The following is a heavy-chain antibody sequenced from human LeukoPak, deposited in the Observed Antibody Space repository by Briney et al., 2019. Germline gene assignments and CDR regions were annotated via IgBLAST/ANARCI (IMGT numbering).Heavy chain of an antibody. J-gene: IGHJ4*02. CDR3: ARHPFATPFDC. CDR2: IYYSGDS. V-gene: IGHV4-59*08. D-gene: IGHD2-15*01. CDR1: GGSISSYY. Sequence: MASETLSLTCTVSGGSISSYYWSWIRQPPGKGLEWIGYIYYSGDSNYNPSLKSRVAMSLDTSKNQVSLRLNSVTAADTAVYYCARHPFATPFDCWGRGTLVTVSS.